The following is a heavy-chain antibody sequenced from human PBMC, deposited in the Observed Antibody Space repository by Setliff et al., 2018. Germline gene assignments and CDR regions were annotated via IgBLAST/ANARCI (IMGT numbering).Heavy chain of an antibody. CDR3: ANAEVVVAP. V-gene: IGHV1-3*01. CDR1: GYSFAKYA. Sequence: ASVKVSCKASGYSFAKYALHWVRQAPGQRLEWMGWINAGNGNTKYSQNFQGRVIITRDTSASTVYMELSSLRYEDTAVYYCANAEVVVAPWGQGTLVTVSS. CDR2: INAGNGNT. D-gene: IGHD2-15*01. J-gene: IGHJ4*02.